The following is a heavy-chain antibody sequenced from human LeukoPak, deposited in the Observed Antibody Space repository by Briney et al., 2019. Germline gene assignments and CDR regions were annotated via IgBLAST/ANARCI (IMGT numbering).Heavy chain of an antibody. CDR1: GLTFSTYG. Sequence: GSLRLSCAASGLTFSTYGMSWVRQAPGKGLEWISDVSGGGTTSYADSVRGRFAISRDNSKNTLYLQMNSLRAEDTAVYYCAQEDSEGGPNWFDPWGQGALVTVSS. V-gene: IGHV3-23*01. CDR2: VSGGGTT. D-gene: IGHD1-14*01. CDR3: AQEDSEGGPNWFDP. J-gene: IGHJ5*02.